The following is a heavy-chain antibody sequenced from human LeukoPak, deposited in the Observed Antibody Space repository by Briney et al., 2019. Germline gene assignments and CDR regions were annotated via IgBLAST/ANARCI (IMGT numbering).Heavy chain of an antibody. CDR1: GGSISSGSYY. Sequence: PSETLSLTCTVSGGSISSGSYYWSWIRQPAGKGLEWIGRIYTSGSTNCNPSLKSRVTISVDTSKNQFSLKLSSVTAADTAVYYCARDRRAVAGRGYFDYWGQGTLVTVSS. V-gene: IGHV4-61*02. D-gene: IGHD6-19*01. CDR2: IYTSGST. CDR3: ARDRRAVAGRGYFDY. J-gene: IGHJ4*02.